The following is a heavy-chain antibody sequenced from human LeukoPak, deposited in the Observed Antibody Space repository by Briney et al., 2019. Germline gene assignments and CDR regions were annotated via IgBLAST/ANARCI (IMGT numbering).Heavy chain of an antibody. V-gene: IGHV1-2*02. J-gene: IGHJ4*02. D-gene: IGHD2-15*01. CDR2: INRNSGGA. Sequence: ASVKVSCKASGYTFTGYYMHWVRQAPGHGLGWMGWINRNSGGANYAQKFQGRVTMTRDTSISTAYMELSRLRSDDTAVYYCAPTCSGGSCYQYYFDYWGQGTLVTVSS. CDR1: GYTFTGYY. CDR3: APTCSGGSCYQYYFDY.